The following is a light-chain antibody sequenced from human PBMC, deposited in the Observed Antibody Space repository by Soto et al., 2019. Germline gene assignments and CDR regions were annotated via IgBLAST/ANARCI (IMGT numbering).Light chain of an antibody. Sequence: QSALTQPPSASGSPGQSVTISCTGTKNDIGVYDFVSWYQHHPGKAPRLIIYEVVQRPSGVPDRFSGSKSGNKASLTVSWLHGGDDADFFCKPYGRSNHYVLGSGTKLTVL. CDR1: KNDIGVYDF. CDR2: EVV. V-gene: IGLV2-8*01. CDR3: KPYGRSNHYV. J-gene: IGLJ1*01.